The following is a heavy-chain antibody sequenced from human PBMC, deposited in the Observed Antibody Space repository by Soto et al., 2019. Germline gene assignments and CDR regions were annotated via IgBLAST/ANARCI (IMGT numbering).Heavy chain of an antibody. CDR2: INPNSGGT. CDR3: ARLGYCSSTSCRYYYYGMDV. D-gene: IGHD2-2*01. CDR1: GYTFTGYY. J-gene: IGHJ6*02. V-gene: IGHV1-2*02. Sequence: QVQLVQSGAEVKKPGASVKVSCKASGYTFTGYYMHWVRQAPGQGLEWMGWINPNSGGTNYAQKSQGRVTMTRDTSISTAYMELSRLRSDDTAVYYCARLGYCSSTSCRYYYYGMDVWGQGTTVTVSS.